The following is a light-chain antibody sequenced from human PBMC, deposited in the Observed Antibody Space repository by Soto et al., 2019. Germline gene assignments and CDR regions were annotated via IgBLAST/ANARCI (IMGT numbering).Light chain of an antibody. Sequence: DIQMTQSPSTLSASVGDRVTITCRASQSVSTWLAWYQQKPGKAPKLLIYDASSLQSGVPSRFSGSGSGTEFTLTIISLQPDDFATYYCQQYNGYSGTFGQGTKVDIK. CDR2: DAS. CDR1: QSVSTW. V-gene: IGKV1-5*01. CDR3: QQYNGYSGT. J-gene: IGKJ1*01.